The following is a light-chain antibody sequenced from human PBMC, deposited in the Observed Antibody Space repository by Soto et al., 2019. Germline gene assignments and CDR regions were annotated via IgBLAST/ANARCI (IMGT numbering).Light chain of an antibody. Sequence: QSALTQPASVSGSPGQSITISCTGTSSDVGSYNLVSWYQQHPGKAPKVVIYGSSQRPSGISNRVSGSRSGNTASLTISGLQAEDEAHYYCCSYAGSHTWVFGGGIKVTVL. CDR1: SSDVGSYNL. CDR2: GSS. CDR3: CSYAGSHTWV. J-gene: IGLJ3*02. V-gene: IGLV2-23*01.